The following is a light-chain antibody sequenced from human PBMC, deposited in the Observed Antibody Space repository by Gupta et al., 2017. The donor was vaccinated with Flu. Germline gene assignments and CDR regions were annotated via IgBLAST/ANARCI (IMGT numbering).Light chain of an antibody. V-gene: IGLV2-11*01. J-gene: IGLJ1*01. CDR3: CSYAGTYTFV. Sequence: DVGNYDYVSWYQLHPGNAPKLMIYDVTKRPSGVPDRFSGSKSGNTASLTVSGLQADDEAEYYCCSYAGTYTFVFGTGTKVTVL. CDR2: DVT. CDR1: DVGNYDY.